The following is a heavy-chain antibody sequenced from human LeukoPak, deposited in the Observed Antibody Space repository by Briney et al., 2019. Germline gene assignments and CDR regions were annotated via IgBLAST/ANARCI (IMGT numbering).Heavy chain of an antibody. Sequence: GGYLRLSCAASGYTFSSYSMNWVRKAPGKGLECVAAIYSGDSTYYPDSVKGRFSISRDNSKNTLYFQMSSLRAEDTAIYYCVGRPYYYYGMDVWGQGTTVTVSS. J-gene: IGHJ6*02. CDR3: VGRPYYYYGMDV. V-gene: IGHV3-53*01. CDR1: GYTFSSYS. CDR2: IYSGDST.